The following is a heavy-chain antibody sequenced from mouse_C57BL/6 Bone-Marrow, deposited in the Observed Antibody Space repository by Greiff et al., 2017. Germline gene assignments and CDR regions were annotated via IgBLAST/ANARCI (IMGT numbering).Heavy chain of an antibody. Sequence: QVQLQQSGPELVKPGASVKISCKASGYAFSSSWMNWVKQRPVKGLEWIGRIYPGDGDTNYNGKFKGKATMTADKSSSTAYMQLSSLTSEDSAVYFCARWHWFAYWCQGTLFTVSA. V-gene: IGHV1-82*01. CDR1: GYAFSSSW. J-gene: IGHJ3*01. CDR3: ARWHWFAY. CDR2: IYPGDGDT.